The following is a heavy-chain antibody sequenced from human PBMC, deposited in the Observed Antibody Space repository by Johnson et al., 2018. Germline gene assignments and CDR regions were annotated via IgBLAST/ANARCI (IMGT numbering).Heavy chain of an antibody. V-gene: IGHV4-61*02. CDR1: GGSISSGSYY. Sequence: QVQLQESGPGLVKPSQTLSLTCTVSGGSISSGSYYWSWIRQPAGKGLEWIGRIYTSGSTNYNPSLKSRVTISVDTSKHQFSLKLSSVTAADTAVYYGARAPGATYYYDSSGYAFDIWGQGTMVTVSS. J-gene: IGHJ3*02. D-gene: IGHD3-22*01. CDR3: ARAPGATYYYDSSGYAFDI. CDR2: IYTSGST.